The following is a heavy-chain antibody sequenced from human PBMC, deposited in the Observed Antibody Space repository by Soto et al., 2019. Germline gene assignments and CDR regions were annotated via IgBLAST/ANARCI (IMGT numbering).Heavy chain of an antibody. D-gene: IGHD1-1*01. Sequence: EVQLLESGGGLVQPGGSLRLSCAASGFTFSNYAMSWVRQAPGKGLEWVSAISGNGRSTSYTDSVKGRFTISRDDSKNTLYLQMNSLRAEDTALYYCAKDPYWSHTEGFDFWGKGALVTVSS. CDR2: ISGNGRST. V-gene: IGHV3-23*01. J-gene: IGHJ4*02. CDR1: GFTFSNYA. CDR3: AKDPYWSHTEGFDF.